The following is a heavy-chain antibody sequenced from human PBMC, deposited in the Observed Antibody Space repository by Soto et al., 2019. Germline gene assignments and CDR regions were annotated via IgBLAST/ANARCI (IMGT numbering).Heavy chain of an antibody. V-gene: IGHV4-38-2*02. J-gene: IGHJ6*02. CDR1: GYSISSGYY. Sequence: SETLSLTCDVSGYSISSGYYWGWIRQPPGEGLEWIGSIHHSGKTYYNPSLKSQVSISLDTSKNRFSLRLTSVTAADTAVYYCERDQKGAYYYYGMDVWGLGTTVTVSS. D-gene: IGHD3-16*01. CDR2: IHHSGKT. CDR3: ERDQKGAYYYYGMDV.